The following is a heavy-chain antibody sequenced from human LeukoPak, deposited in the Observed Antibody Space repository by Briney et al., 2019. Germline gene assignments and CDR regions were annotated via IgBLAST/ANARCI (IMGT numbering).Heavy chain of an antibody. D-gene: IGHD4-17*01. CDR3: ARQSRDGDYIAKLFDY. Sequence: SETLSLTCTVSGGSISSSSYYWGWIRQPPGKGLEWIGYIYYSGSINYNPSLKSRVTISVGMSKNQFSLQLSSVTAADTAVYYCARQSRDGDYIAKLFDYWGQGTLVTVSS. V-gene: IGHV4-61*05. J-gene: IGHJ4*02. CDR1: GGSISSSSYY. CDR2: IYYSGSI.